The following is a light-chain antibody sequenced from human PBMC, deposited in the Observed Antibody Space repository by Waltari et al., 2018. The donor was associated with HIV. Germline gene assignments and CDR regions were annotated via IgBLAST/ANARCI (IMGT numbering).Light chain of an antibody. CDR2: EVS. V-gene: IGLV2-14*01. CDR1: RSPVGGSKH. J-gene: IGLJ2*01. Sequence: QSALTQPASVSGSPGQTITISCTGTRSPVGGSKHVFWYQQHPGKDPKLMIYEVSNRPSGVSKRFSGSKSGNTASLTISGLQAEDEADYYCSSYTSSSFMVFGGGTKLTVL. CDR3: SSYTSSSFMV.